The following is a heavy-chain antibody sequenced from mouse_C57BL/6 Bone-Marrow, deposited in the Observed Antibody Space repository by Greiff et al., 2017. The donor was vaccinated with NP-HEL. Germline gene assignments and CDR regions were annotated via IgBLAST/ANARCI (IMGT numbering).Heavy chain of an antibody. J-gene: IGHJ2*01. CDR3: TPFTTVVATDY. CDR1: GFNIKDDY. V-gene: IGHV14-4*01. Sequence: EVRRVESGAELVRPGASVKLSCTASGFNIKDDYMHWVKQRPEQGLEWIGWIDPENGDTEYASKFQGKATITADTSSNTAYLQLSSLTSEDTAVYYCTPFTTVVATDYWGQGTTLTVSS. D-gene: IGHD1-1*01. CDR2: IDPENGDT.